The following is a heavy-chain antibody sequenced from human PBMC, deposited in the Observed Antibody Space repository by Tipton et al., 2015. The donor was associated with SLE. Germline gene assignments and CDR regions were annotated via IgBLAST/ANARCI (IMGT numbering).Heavy chain of an antibody. CDR3: ARIYAAGDYYYGMDV. CDR1: GASISSGDYH. J-gene: IGHJ6*02. Sequence: TLSLTCTVSGASISSGDYHWGWIRQPAGNGLEWIGRIQTSGSTNFNPSLKSRVTIAVDTSKNQFSLKLSSVTAADTAVYYCARIYAAGDYYYGMDVWGQGTTVTVSS. CDR2: IQTSGST. D-gene: IGHD6-13*01. V-gene: IGHV4-61*02.